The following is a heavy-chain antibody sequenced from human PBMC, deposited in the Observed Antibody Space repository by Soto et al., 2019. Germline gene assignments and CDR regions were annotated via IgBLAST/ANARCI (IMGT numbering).Heavy chain of an antibody. V-gene: IGHV1-8*01. J-gene: IGHJ6*02. CDR1: GYTFTSYD. CDR2: MDPNSGST. CDR3: ARERKFDFWRKGLDV. D-gene: IGHD3-3*01. Sequence: RASVKVSCKAPGYTFTSYDINWVRQAPGQGLEWLGWMDPNSGSTGYAQNFQGRVTMTRNISINTAHMELSSLRSEDTAVYYCARERKFDFWRKGLDVWGQGTTVTVSS.